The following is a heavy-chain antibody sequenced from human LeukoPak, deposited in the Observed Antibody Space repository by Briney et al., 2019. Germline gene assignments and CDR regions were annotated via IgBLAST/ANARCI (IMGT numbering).Heavy chain of an antibody. CDR1: GYTFTSYG. CDR3: ARGGSSGWYWGAHYYYGMDV. D-gene: IGHD6-19*01. Sequence: ASVKVSFKASGYTFTSYGISWVRQAPGQGLEWMGWISAYNGNTNYAQKLQGRVTMTTDTSTSTAYMELRSLRSDDTAVYYCARGGSSGWYWGAHYYYGMDVWGQGTTVTVSS. V-gene: IGHV1-18*01. CDR2: ISAYNGNT. J-gene: IGHJ6*02.